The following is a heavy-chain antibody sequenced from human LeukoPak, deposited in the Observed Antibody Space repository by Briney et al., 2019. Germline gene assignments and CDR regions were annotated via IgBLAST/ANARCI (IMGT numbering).Heavy chain of an antibody. CDR3: ARASGPNWELDY. D-gene: IGHD7-27*01. V-gene: IGHV3-74*01. J-gene: IGHJ4*02. CDR1: RHPLSPHR. CDR2: IHRDAGST. Sequence: AETLRPSSAATRHPLSPHRLHWVRQAPGPGLVRVSRIHRDAGSTSYADSVKGRFTISRDNAENTLYLQMDGLRADDTAVYYCARASGPNWELDYWCQGSLVTVSS.